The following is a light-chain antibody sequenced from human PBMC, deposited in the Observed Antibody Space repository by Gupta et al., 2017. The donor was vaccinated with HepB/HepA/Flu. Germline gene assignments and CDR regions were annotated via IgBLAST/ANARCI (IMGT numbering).Light chain of an antibody. CDR3: QQYFTTPRA. CDR2: WAA. CDR1: QSVLYHSNGKNY. J-gene: IGKJ1*01. V-gene: IGKV4-1*01. Sequence: DIVRTQSLDSLAVSLGERATINCRSSQSVLYHSNGKNYLDWYQQKPGQPTRLLISWAATRESEVPDRFDGSGSGTDSALTISSRLAQDVAVYYCQQYFTTPRAFGQGTKVEIK.